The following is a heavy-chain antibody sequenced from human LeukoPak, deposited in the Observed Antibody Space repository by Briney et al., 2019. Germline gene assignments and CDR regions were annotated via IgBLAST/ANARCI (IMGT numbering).Heavy chain of an antibody. V-gene: IGHV1-69*04. CDR1: GGTFSSYA. D-gene: IGHD2-2*03. CDR2: IIPILGIA. Sequence: SVKVSCKASGGTFSSYAISWVRQAPGQGLEWMGRIIPILGIANYAQKFQGRVTITADKSTSTAYMELSSLRSEDTAVYYCAREMDIVVVPAAYFDYWGQGTLVTVSS. CDR3: AREMDIVVVPAAYFDY. J-gene: IGHJ4*02.